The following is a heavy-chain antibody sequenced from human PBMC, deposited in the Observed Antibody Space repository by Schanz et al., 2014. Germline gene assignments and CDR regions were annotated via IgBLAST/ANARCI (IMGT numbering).Heavy chain of an antibody. Sequence: EVQLVESGGGLVQPGGSLRLSCAASGFTFSNHWMHWVRQAPGKGLEWVANIKQDGSERYYVDSVKGRFTISRDNAKNSLYLQMNSLRAEDTAVYYCERFQSPHQPFDYWGQGTLVTVSS. CDR2: IKQDGSER. CDR3: ERFQSPHQPFDY. J-gene: IGHJ4*02. V-gene: IGHV3-7*01. D-gene: IGHD2-2*01. CDR1: GFTFSNHW.